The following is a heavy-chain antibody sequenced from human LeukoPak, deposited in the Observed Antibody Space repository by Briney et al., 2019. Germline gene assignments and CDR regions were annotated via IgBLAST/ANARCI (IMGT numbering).Heavy chain of an antibody. CDR3: ARADCSGSTCYLRRSWFDP. V-gene: IGHV3-21*01. Sequence: PGGSLRLSCAASGFTFDDYGMNWVRQAPGKGPEWVSSISTGSRYIYYAYSVKGRFTISRDDAKNSLYLQMDYLRAEDTAVYYCARADCSGSTCYLRRSWFDPWGQGTLVTVSS. CDR2: ISTGSRYI. CDR1: GFTFDDYG. D-gene: IGHD2-2*01. J-gene: IGHJ5*02.